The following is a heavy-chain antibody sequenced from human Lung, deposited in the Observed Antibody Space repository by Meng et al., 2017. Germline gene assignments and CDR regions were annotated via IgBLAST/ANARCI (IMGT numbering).Heavy chain of an antibody. CDR3: ARFDISSSGRGNY. J-gene: IGHJ4*02. CDR2: IFHSGST. Sequence: QVQLPESGPGLVKPSGTLSLTCAVSGCSITSSTWWSWVRHTPGKGLEWFGEIFHSGSTNYNPPLESRVTISVDKSKNQFSLKVYSVTAADTATYYCARFDISSSGRGNYWGQGILVTVSS. V-gene: IGHV4-4*02. CDR1: GCSITSSTW. D-gene: IGHD1-26*01.